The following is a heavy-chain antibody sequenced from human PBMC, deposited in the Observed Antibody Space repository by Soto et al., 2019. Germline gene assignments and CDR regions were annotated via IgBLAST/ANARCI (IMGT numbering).Heavy chain of an antibody. J-gene: IGHJ4*02. CDR2: IYWDDDK. V-gene: IGHV2-5*02. CDR3: AHRILRTVFGLVTTTAIYFDF. CDR1: GFSLTTSGVG. D-gene: IGHD3-3*01. Sequence: QITLNESGPAVVKPAETLTLTCTFSGFSLTTSGVGVGWIRQSPGKAPEWLALIYWDDDKRYSASLKSRLTITKDTSKTQLVVTMASVDPADTATYYCAHRILRTVFGLVTTTAIYFDFWGQGTPVVVSS.